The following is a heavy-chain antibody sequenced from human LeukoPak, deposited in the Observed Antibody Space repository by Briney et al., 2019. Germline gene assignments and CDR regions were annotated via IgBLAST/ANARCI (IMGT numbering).Heavy chain of an antibody. J-gene: IGHJ4*01. V-gene: IGHV3-33*06. CDR1: GFTFSHHA. Sequence: PGGSLRHSCATSGFTFSHHAMHWVRQAPGKWLEWVAAIWYDGPNKYYAASLKGRRTNTRGNSRNTLYLEMNSLRADDTAVYYCAKDFGGYYYATSGPDYWGEGTLVTVAS. CDR3: AKDFGGYYYATSGPDY. D-gene: IGHD3-22*01. CDR2: IWYDGPNK.